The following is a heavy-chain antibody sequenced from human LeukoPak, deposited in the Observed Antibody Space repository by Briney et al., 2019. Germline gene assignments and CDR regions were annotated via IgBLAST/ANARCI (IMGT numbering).Heavy chain of an antibody. CDR2: INHYGST. D-gene: IGHD6-13*01. CDR3: AREAAAGTFYFDY. CDR1: DRSLIGYS. J-gene: IGHJ4*02. Sequence: SETLSLTCAVYDRSLIGYSWNWIRQPPGKGLEWIGEINHYGSTNYNPSLKSRVTMSVDTSKNQLSLKLTSVTAADTAVYYCAREAAAGTFYFDYWGQGTLVTVSS. V-gene: IGHV4-34*01.